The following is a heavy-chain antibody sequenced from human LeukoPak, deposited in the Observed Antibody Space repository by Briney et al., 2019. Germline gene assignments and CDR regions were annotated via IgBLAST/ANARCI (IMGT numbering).Heavy chain of an antibody. CDR3: ARDIPSSQYSGYYPPFDY. CDR2: ISWNSGRI. D-gene: IGHD3-22*01. CDR1: GFTFGDYA. J-gene: IGHJ4*02. V-gene: IGHV3-9*01. Sequence: AGGSLRLSCAASGFTFGDYAMHWVRQAPGKGLEWVSGISWNSGRIGYADSVKGRFTISRDSAKNSVYLQMNSLRAEDTAVYYCARDIPSSQYSGYYPPFDYWGQGTLVTVSS.